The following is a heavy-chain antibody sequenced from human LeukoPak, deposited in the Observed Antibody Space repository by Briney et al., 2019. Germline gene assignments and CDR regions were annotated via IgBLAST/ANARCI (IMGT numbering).Heavy chain of an antibody. J-gene: IGHJ5*02. CDR3: ARPRYYYGSGPGIGWFDP. V-gene: IGHV4-39*01. D-gene: IGHD3-10*01. Sequence: SETLSLTCTVSGGSISSSSYYWGWIRQPPGKGLEWIGSIYYSGSTYYNPSLKSRVTISVDTSKNQFSLKLSSVTAADTAVYYCARPRYYYGSGPGIGWFDPWGQGTLVTVSS. CDR1: GGSISSSSYY. CDR2: IYYSGST.